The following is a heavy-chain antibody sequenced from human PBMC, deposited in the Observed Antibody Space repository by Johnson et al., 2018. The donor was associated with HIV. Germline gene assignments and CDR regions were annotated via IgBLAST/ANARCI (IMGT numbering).Heavy chain of an antibody. J-gene: IGHJ3*02. D-gene: IGHD1-26*01. CDR2: ISYDGSNK. V-gene: IGHV3-30-3*01. Sequence: QVQLVESGGGVVQPGRSLRLSCAASGFTFSSYAMHWVRQAPGKGLDWVAVISYDGSNKYYADSVKGRFTISRDNSKNTLYLQMNSLRAEDTAVYYCARSLGVVGAIGKGAFDIWGQGTMVTVSS. CDR1: GFTFSSYA. CDR3: ARSLGVVGAIGKGAFDI.